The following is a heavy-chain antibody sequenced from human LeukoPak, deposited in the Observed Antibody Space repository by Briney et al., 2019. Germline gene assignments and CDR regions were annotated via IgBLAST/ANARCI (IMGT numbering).Heavy chain of an antibody. Sequence: GRSLRLSCAASGFTFSSYWTSWVRQAPGEGLEWVAKINQDGTEKAYVDSVRGRFTISRDNAKNSLFLQMNSLRAEDTAVYYCARGPLIAAAGTWWGQGTLVTVSS. CDR3: ARGPLIAAAGTW. CDR2: INQDGTEK. V-gene: IGHV3-7*03. D-gene: IGHD6-13*01. J-gene: IGHJ4*02. CDR1: GFTFSSYW.